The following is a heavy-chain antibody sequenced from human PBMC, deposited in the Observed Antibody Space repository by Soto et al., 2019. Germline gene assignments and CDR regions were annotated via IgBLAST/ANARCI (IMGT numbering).Heavy chain of an antibody. Sequence: TLSLTCNMSGDSYSISTYSWSWIRQPPGKALQWIGFIYQSGVTSYNPSLASRVSISLDRSNNQCSLKLKSVTAADTAVYFCAGMPYTSGLRFDPWGPGTLVTV. CDR1: GDSYSISTYS. J-gene: IGHJ5*02. D-gene: IGHD6-19*01. CDR3: AGMPYTSGLRFDP. V-gene: IGHV4-30-2*01. CDR2: IYQSGVT.